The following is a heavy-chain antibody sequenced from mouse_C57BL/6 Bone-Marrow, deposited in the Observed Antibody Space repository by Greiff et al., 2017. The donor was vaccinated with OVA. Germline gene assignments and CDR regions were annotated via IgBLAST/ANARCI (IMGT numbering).Heavy chain of an antibody. CDR2: IDPEDGET. D-gene: IGHD3-2*02. CDR1: GFNIKDYY. V-gene: IGHV14-2*01. Sequence: VQLKESGAELVKPGASVKLSCTASGFNIKDYYMHWVKQRTEQGLEWIGRIDPEDGETKYAPKFQGKATITADTSSNTAYLQLSSLTSEDTAVYYCARERAAQATWFAYWGQGTLVTVSA. CDR3: ARERAAQATWFAY. J-gene: IGHJ3*01.